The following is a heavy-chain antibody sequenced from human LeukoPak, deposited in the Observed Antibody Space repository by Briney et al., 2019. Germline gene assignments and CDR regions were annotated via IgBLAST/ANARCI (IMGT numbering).Heavy chain of an antibody. V-gene: IGHV4-61*01. CDR3: ARTHSYGYFFNVPTYYFDY. J-gene: IGHJ4*02. CDR2: IYYSGST. D-gene: IGHD5-18*01. Sequence: SETLSLTCTVFGGSVTSGSYYWSWIRQPPGKGLEWIGYIYYSGSTNYNPSLKSRVTISVDTSKNQFSLKLSSVTAADTAVYYCARTHSYGYFFNVPTYYFDYWGQGTLVTVSS. CDR1: GGSVTSGSYY.